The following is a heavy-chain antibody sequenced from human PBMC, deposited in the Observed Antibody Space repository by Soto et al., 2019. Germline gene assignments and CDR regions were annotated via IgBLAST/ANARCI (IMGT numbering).Heavy chain of an antibody. Sequence: QVQLQESGPRLVKSSQTLYLTCTVSGGSINSGDYYWSWIRQSPGKGLEWVGYMYYSGITDYNASLKSGTTMSMDTSKNESALMWTFVAAADTVVYFCARWWGVGVAGMDVWGQGTTVTVSS. D-gene: IGHD2-15*01. CDR1: GGSINSGDYY. V-gene: IGHV4-30-4*01. CDR3: ARWWGVGVAGMDV. J-gene: IGHJ6*02. CDR2: MYYSGIT.